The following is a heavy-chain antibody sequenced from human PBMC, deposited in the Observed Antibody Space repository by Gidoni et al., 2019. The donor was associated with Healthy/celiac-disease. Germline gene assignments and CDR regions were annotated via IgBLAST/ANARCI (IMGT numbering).Heavy chain of an antibody. J-gene: IGHJ4*02. Sequence: QVQLVESGGGVVQPGRSLRLSCAASRFTFSSYAMHWVRQAPGKGLEWVAVISYDGSNKYYADSVKGRFTISRDNSKNTLYLQMNSLRAEDTAVYYCARDRMAVAGTGLDYWGQGTLVTVSS. D-gene: IGHD6-19*01. CDR3: ARDRMAVAGTGLDY. CDR1: RFTFSSYA. V-gene: IGHV3-30*04. CDR2: ISYDGSNK.